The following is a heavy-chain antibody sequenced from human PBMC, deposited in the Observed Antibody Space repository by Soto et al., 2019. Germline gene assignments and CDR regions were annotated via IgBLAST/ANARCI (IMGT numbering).Heavy chain of an antibody. J-gene: IGHJ3*02. CDR1: GGTYSRYT. CDR2: IIPILGIA. D-gene: IGHD5-12*01. V-gene: IGHV1-69*04. CDR3: ARDSDSGYDSIVAFDI. Sequence: ASVKGSCKGSGGTYSRYTISWVRQAKGQGLEWMGRIIPILGIANYAQKFQGRVTITADKSTSTAYMELSSLRSEDTAVYYCARDSDSGYDSIVAFDIWGQGTMVTVSS.